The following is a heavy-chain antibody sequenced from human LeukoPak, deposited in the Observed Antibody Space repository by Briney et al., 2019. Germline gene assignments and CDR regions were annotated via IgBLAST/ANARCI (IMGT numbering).Heavy chain of an antibody. CDR2: IYQSGST. Sequence: SETLSLACSVSGYSISSGNYWGWIRQPPGKGLEWIWSIYQSGSTYYNPSLKSRVTISVDTSKNQFSLKMRSVTAADTAVYYCARAVGVVIPAANFDYWGQGTLVTVSS. CDR3: ARAVGVVIPAANFDY. D-gene: IGHD2-2*01. V-gene: IGHV4-38-2*02. CDR1: GYSISSGNY. J-gene: IGHJ4*02.